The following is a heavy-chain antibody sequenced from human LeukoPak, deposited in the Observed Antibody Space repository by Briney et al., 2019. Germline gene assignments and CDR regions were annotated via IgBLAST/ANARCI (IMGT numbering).Heavy chain of an antibody. CDR2: INHNGNVN. Sequence: GGSLRLSCAASGFTFSSYWMNWARQAPGKGLEWVASINHNGNVNYYVDSVKGRFTISRDNAKNSLYLQMSNLRAEDTAVYYCARDNRYYYGSGRGSWFDPWGQGTLVTVSS. J-gene: IGHJ5*02. V-gene: IGHV3-7*03. D-gene: IGHD3-10*01. CDR3: ARDNRYYYGSGRGSWFDP. CDR1: GFTFSSYW.